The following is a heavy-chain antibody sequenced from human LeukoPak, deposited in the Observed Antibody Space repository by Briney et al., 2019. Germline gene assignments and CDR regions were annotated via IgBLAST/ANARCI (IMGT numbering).Heavy chain of an antibody. Sequence: ASVKVSCKASGYTFTSYGISWVRQAPGQGLEWMGWISAYNGNTNYAPKLQGRVTMTTDTSTSTAYMELRRLRSDDTAVYYCAPVRRGPYAMYWGQGTLVTVSS. J-gene: IGHJ4*02. V-gene: IGHV1-18*01. CDR2: ISAYNGNT. CDR1: GYTFTSYG. CDR3: APVRRGPYAMY. D-gene: IGHD3-10*01.